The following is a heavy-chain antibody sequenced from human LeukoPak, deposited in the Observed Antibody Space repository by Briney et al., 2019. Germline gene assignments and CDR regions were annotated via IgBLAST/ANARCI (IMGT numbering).Heavy chain of an antibody. CDR1: GFTFSSYG. Sequence: GGSLRLSCVASGFTFSSYGMHWVRQAPGKGLEWVAFIRYDGSNKYYADSVKGRFTISRDNSKKTLYLQMNSLRAEDTAVYYCAKDPPYCSGGSCPDAFDIWGQGTMVTVSS. V-gene: IGHV3-30*02. CDR2: IRYDGSNK. J-gene: IGHJ3*02. D-gene: IGHD2-15*01. CDR3: AKDPPYCSGGSCPDAFDI.